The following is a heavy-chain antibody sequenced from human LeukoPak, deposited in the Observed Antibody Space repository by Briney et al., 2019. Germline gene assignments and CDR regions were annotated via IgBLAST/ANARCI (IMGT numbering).Heavy chain of an antibody. CDR2: MYTSGST. J-gene: IGHJ5*02. V-gene: IGHV4-4*07. D-gene: IGHD2-15*01. CDR1: GGSISSYY. CDR3: ARAGVTMVVAATSWFDP. Sequence: SETLSLTCSVSGGSISSYYWSWIRQPAGKGLEWIGRMYTSGSTNYSPSLKSRVTMSVDTSKNQFSLKLSSVTAADTAVYYCARAGVTMVVAATSWFDPWGQGTLVTVSS.